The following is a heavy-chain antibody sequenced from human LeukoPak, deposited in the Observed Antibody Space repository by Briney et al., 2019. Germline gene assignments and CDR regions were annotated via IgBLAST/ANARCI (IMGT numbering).Heavy chain of an antibody. J-gene: IGHJ5*02. D-gene: IGHD2-2*02. CDR2: IYHSGST. CDR3: ARGIVVVPAAISGWFDP. Sequence: PSETLSLTCAVSGGSISSSNWWSWVRQPPGRGLGWIGEIYHSGSTNYNPSLKSRVTISVDKSKNQFSLKLSSVTAADTAVYYCARGIVVVPAAISGWFDPWGQGTLVTVSS. CDR1: GGSISSSNW. V-gene: IGHV4-4*02.